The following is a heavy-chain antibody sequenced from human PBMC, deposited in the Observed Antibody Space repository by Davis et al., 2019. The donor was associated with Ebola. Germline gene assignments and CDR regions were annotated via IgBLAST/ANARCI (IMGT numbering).Heavy chain of an antibody. J-gene: IGHJ4*02. CDR2: ISSSSSYT. D-gene: IGHD4-23*01. CDR1: GFTFSDYY. Sequence: GSLRLSCAASGFTFSDYYMRWIRQAPGKGLEWVSYISSSSSYTNYADSVKGRFTISKDNAKNSLYLQMNSLRAEDTAVYYCARDDYGGNSIDYWGQGTLVTVSS. V-gene: IGHV3-11*05. CDR3: ARDDYGGNSIDY.